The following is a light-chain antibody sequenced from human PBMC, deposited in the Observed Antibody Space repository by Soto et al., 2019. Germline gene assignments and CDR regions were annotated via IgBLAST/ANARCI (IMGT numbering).Light chain of an antibody. CDR3: HHYDSSPPYT. Sequence: EIVLTQSPATLSLSPGERATLSCRASRSFASSYLAWYQHKPGQAPRLLIYAASSRATGIPDRFIGSGSGTDFTLTISRLEHADSAVYYCHHYDSSPPYTFGQGTKLEIK. CDR1: RSFASSY. V-gene: IGKV3-20*01. CDR2: AAS. J-gene: IGKJ2*01.